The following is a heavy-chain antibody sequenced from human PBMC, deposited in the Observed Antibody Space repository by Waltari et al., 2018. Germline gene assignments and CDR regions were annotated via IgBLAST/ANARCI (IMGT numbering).Heavy chain of an antibody. V-gene: IGHV3-23*04. CDR1: GFTFSSYA. CDR2: ISGSVGST. CDR3: ATDTYYGSGTNWFDP. J-gene: IGHJ5*02. D-gene: IGHD3-10*01. Sequence: EVQLVETEGGLIQPGGSLRLSCAASGFTFSSYAMSWVRQAPGKGREWVSAISGSVGSTYYACSVKGRFTISGDNSKNPLYLQMNSLRAEDTAVYYCATDTYYGSGTNWFDPWGQGTLVTVSS.